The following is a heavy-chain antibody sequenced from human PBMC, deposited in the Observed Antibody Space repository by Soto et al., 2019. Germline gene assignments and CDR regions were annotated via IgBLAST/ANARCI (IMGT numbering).Heavy chain of an antibody. CDR2: ISGSGGST. J-gene: IGHJ4*02. D-gene: IGHD3-10*01. Sequence: HPGGSLRLSCAASGFTFSSYAMSWVRQAPGKGLEWVSAISGSGGSTYYADSVKGRFTISRDNSKNTLYLQMNSLRAEDTAVYYCAKLDRLWFGELLPVEPDKFDYWGQGTLVTVSS. CDR1: GFTFSSYA. CDR3: AKLDRLWFGELLPVEPDKFDY. V-gene: IGHV3-23*01.